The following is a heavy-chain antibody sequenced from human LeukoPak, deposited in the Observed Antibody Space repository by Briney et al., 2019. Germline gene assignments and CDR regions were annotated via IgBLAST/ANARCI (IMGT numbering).Heavy chain of an antibody. CDR1: GFTFSSYS. Sequence: GGSLRLSCAASGFTFSSYSMNWVRPTPGKGLEWGLYICSSSSTIYYAHPGKGRFTISRDNAKNSLYLQMNSLRAEDTAVYYCARDSSDFWSAYKIDYWGQGTLVTVSS. CDR2: ICSSSSTI. V-gene: IGHV3-48*01. J-gene: IGHJ4*02. D-gene: IGHD3-3*01. CDR3: ARDSSDFWSAYKIDY.